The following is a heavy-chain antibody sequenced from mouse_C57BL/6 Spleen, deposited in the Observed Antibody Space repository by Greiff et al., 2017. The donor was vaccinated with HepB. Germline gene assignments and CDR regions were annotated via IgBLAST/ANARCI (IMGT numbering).Heavy chain of an antibody. D-gene: IGHD4-1*01. J-gene: IGHJ3*01. CDR3: ARLGTGGFFAY. Sequence: VQLQQPGAELVRPGSSVKLSCKASGYTFTSYWMHWVKQRPIQGLEWIGNIDPSDSETHYNQKFKDKATLTVDKSSSTAYMQLSSLTSEDSAVYYCARLGTGGFFAYWGQGTLVTVSA. CDR1: GYTFTSYW. V-gene: IGHV1-52*01. CDR2: IDPSDSET.